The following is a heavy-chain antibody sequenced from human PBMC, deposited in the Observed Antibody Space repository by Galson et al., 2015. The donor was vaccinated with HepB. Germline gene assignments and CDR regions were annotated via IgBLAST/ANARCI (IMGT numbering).Heavy chain of an antibody. CDR3: ARRNGRYFDY. D-gene: IGHD1-1*01. Sequence: VKVSCKASGYTFTSNAIHWVRQAPGQRLEWMGWIHAGSGNTKYSQKLQGRVTTTRDTSASTAYMELISLTSEDTAVYFCARRNGRYFDYWGQGTLVTVSS. CDR1: GYTFTSNA. CDR2: IHAGSGNT. V-gene: IGHV1-3*01. J-gene: IGHJ4*02.